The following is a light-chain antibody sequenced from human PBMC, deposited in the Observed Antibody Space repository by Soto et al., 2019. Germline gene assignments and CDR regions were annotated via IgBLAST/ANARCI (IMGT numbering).Light chain of an antibody. V-gene: IGKV3-11*01. CDR1: QSVSSY. CDR3: QQRSNWPSLT. CDR2: DAS. Sequence: EIVLTQSPATLSLSPGERATLSCRASQSVSSYLAWYQQKPGQAPRLLIYDASNRATGIPARFSGSGSGTDFNLTISSLEPEDFAVYYCQQRSNWPSLTVGGGTKVEIK. J-gene: IGKJ4*01.